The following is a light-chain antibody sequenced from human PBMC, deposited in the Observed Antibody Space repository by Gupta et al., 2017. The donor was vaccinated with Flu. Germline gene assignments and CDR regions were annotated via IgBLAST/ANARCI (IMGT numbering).Light chain of an antibody. J-gene: IGKJ1*01. Sequence: DLHITQSPSTLSASVGDSVTITCRASQTVYSRVAWFQQKPGGSPKLLIQPAFVLENGVPSTSRGDRYGTEFTLTITSIKPDDLPTSSCRIYHTRRSLGRGTKVE. CDR1: QTVYSR. CDR3: RIYHTRRS. CDR2: PAF. V-gene: IGKV1-5*03.